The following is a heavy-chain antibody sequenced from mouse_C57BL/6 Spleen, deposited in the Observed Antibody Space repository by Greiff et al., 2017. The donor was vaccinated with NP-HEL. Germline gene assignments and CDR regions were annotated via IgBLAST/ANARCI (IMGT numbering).Heavy chain of an antibody. V-gene: IGHV1-15*01. J-gene: IGHJ3*01. Sequence: VQLQQSGAELVRPGASVTLSCKASGYTFTDYEMHWVKQTPVHGLEWIGAIDPETGGTAYNQKFKGKAILTADKSSSTAYMELRSLTSEDSAVYYCTRRKTAQAWFAYWGQGTLVTVSA. CDR3: TRRKTAQAWFAY. D-gene: IGHD3-2*02. CDR2: IDPETGGT. CDR1: GYTFTDYE.